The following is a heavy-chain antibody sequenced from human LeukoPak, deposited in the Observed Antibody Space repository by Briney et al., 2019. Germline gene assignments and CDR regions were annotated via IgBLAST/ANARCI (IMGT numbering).Heavy chain of an antibody. CDR3: ARESSGYYLRFWFDP. D-gene: IGHD3-22*01. J-gene: IGHJ5*02. V-gene: IGHV4-34*01. CDR2: INHSGST. Sequence: SETLSLTCAVYGGSFSGYYWRWVRQPPGKGLEWVGEINHSGSTNYNPSLESRVTISVDTSKNQFSLQLSSVTAADTAVYYCARESSGYYLRFWFDPWGQGTLVTVSS. CDR1: GGSFSGYY.